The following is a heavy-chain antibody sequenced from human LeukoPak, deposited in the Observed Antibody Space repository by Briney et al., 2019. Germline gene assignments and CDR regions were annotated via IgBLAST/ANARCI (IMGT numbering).Heavy chain of an antibody. Sequence: QPGGSLRLSCAASGFTFSSYWMHWVRQPPGKGLVWVSRTNSDGNSTRYADSVKDRFTISRDNAKNTLYLQMNSLRAEDTAVYYCARNHQADYWGQGILVTVSS. CDR2: TNSDGNST. CDR3: ARNHQADY. CDR1: GFTFSSYW. D-gene: IGHD2-2*01. J-gene: IGHJ4*02. V-gene: IGHV3-74*01.